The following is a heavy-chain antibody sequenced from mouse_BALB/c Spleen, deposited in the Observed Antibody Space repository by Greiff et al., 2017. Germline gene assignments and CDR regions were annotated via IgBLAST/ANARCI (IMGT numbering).Heavy chain of an antibody. J-gene: IGHJ2*01. V-gene: IGHV3-6*02. Sequence: EVKLLESGPGLVKPSQSLSLTCSVTGYSITSGYYWNWIRQFPGNKLEWMGYISYDGSNNYNPSLKNRIAITRDTSKNQFFLKLNSVTTEDTATYYCARDGSYYRYGFDYWGQGTTLTVSS. CDR1: GYSITSGYY. CDR3: ARDGSYYRYGFDY. D-gene: IGHD2-14*01. CDR2: ISYDGSN.